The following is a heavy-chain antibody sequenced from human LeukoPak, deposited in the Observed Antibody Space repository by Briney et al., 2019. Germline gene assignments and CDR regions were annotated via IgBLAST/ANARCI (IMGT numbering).Heavy chain of an antibody. V-gene: IGHV4-38-2*01. Sequence: GSLRLSCAASGFTFSSYAMSWVRQAPGKGLEWIGTFYHNGNTYYAPSLKSRVTISVDTSKNQFSLNLNSVTAADTAVYYCARGAPYYYYMDVWGKGTTITVSS. CDR3: ARGAPYYYYMDV. J-gene: IGHJ6*03. CDR2: FYHNGNT. CDR1: GFTFSSYA.